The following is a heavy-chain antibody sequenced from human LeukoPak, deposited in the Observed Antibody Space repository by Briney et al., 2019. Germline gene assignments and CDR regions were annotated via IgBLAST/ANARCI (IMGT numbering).Heavy chain of an antibody. CDR2: ISSSSSSTI. D-gene: IGHD1-1*01. CDR1: GFTFSSYS. J-gene: IGHJ4*02. CDR3: ASTRESHTTL. V-gene: IGHV3-48*01. Sequence: PGGSLRLSCAASGFTFSSYSMNWVRQAPGKGLEWVSYISSSSSSTIYYADSVKGRFTISRDSAKNSLYLQMNSLRAEDTAVYYCASTRESHTTLWGQGTLVTVSS.